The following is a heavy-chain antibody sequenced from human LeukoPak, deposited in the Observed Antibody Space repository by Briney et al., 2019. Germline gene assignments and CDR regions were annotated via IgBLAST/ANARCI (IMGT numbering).Heavy chain of an antibody. D-gene: IGHD1-26*01. V-gene: IGHV3-30*02. CDR2: IRYDGSNK. CDR1: GFTFSSYG. Sequence: GGSLRLSCAASGFTFSSYGMHWVRQAPGKGLEWVAFIRYDGSNKYYADSVKGRFTISRDNSKNTLYLQMNSLRAEDTALYYCARGRYSGSYLLDYWGQGTLVTVSS. CDR3: ARGRYSGSYLLDY. J-gene: IGHJ4*02.